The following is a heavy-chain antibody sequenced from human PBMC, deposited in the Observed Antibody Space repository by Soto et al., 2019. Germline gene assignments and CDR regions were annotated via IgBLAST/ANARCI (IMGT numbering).Heavy chain of an antibody. CDR2: IKPSAGGR. CDR1: GYTLTDYF. D-gene: IGHD1-7*01. Sequence: GDSVQVSCKASGYTLTDYFLHWVRQAPGQGLEWMGMIKPSAGGRGNAQKLQGRATVTWDTSTSTVYMELSSLRSEDTAVYYCARENPNGNYDGGAMEGWGQGTTVTV. V-gene: IGHV1-46*01. CDR3: ARENPNGNYDGGAMEG. J-gene: IGHJ6*02.